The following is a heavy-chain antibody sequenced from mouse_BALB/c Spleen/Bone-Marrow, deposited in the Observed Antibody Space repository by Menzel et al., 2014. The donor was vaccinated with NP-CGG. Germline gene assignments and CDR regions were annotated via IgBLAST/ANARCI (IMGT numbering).Heavy chain of an antibody. D-gene: IGHD2-3*01. CDR1: GYSFTSFT. V-gene: IGHV1-4*01. CDR3: AREGSYDGCSGHFDF. CDR2: IVPSSAYS. J-gene: IGHJ2*01. Sequence: QVQLKESGAEQARPGASVRMSCKASGYSFTSFTMHWLKQRPGQGLEWIAYIVPSSAYSNYNQKFKDKATLTADRSSNTAYMQLSSLTSEDSAVYYCAREGSYDGCSGHFDFWGPGTTLTVSS.